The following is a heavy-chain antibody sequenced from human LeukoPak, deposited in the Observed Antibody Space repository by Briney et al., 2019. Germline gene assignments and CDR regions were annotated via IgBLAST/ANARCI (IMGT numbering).Heavy chain of an antibody. J-gene: IGHJ6*02. CDR1: GFTFSSYA. V-gene: IGHV3-23*01. Sequence: HPGGSLRLSCAASGFTFSSYAMSWVRQAPGKGLEWVSAISGSGGSTYYADSVKGRFTISRDNSKNTLYLQMNSLRAEDTAVYYCAKARIAAAGTIGINYYYYYGMDVWGQGTTVTVSS. D-gene: IGHD6-13*01. CDR3: AKARIAAAGTIGINYYYYYGMDV. CDR2: ISGSGGST.